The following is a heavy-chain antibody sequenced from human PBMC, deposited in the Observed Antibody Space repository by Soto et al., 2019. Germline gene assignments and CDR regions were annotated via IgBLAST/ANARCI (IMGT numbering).Heavy chain of an antibody. CDR2: ISYDGSNK. CDR1: GFTFSTYG. V-gene: IGHV3-30*18. D-gene: IGHD1-26*01. J-gene: IGHJ4*02. CDR3: ANDRVGVLDY. Sequence: GGSLRLSCAASGFTFSTYGMHWVRQAPGKGLEWLAAISYDGSNKYYADSVKGRFTISRDNSKNTLYLQMNSLRAEDTAVYYCANDRVGVLDYWGQGTLVTVSS.